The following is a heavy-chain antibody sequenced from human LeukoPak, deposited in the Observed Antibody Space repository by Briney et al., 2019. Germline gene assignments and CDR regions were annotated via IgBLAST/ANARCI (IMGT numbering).Heavy chain of an antibody. Sequence: PSETLSLTCTVSGGSISSHYWSWIRQHPGKGLEWIGYIYYSGSTYYNPSLKSRVTISVDTSKNQFSLKLSSVTAADTAVYYCARGGIWSGYYGVFYYWGQGTLVTVSS. D-gene: IGHD3-3*01. CDR3: ARGGIWSGYYGVFYY. CDR2: IYYSGST. CDR1: GGSISSHY. J-gene: IGHJ4*02. V-gene: IGHV4-59*06.